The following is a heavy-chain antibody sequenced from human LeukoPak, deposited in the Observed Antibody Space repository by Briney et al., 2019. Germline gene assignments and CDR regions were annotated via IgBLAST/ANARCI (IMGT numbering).Heavy chain of an antibody. Sequence: PGGSLRLSCAASGFTFSSYLMHWVRQDPGKGLLWVSRISRDGSSTTYADSVKGRFTISRDNAKNTLYLQMNSLRAEDTALYYCAKGPSGSYYGFDMWGQGTMVTVSS. V-gene: IGHV3-74*01. CDR2: ISRDGSST. J-gene: IGHJ3*02. CDR1: GFTFSSYL. CDR3: AKGPSGSYYGFDM. D-gene: IGHD3-10*01.